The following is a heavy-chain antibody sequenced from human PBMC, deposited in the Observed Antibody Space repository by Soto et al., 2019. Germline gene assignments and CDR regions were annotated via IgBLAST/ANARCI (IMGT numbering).Heavy chain of an antibody. D-gene: IGHD3-22*01. J-gene: IGHJ4*02. CDR3: VLYYYDSSGGDY. CDR1: GYTFTSYA. V-gene: IGHV1-3*01. Sequence: QVQLVQSGAEVKKPGASVKVSCKASGYTFTSYAMHWVRQAPGQRLEWMGWINAGNGNTKYSQKFQGRVTITRDTSASTSYMELSSLRSEYTAVYYCVLYYYDSSGGDYWGQGTLVTVSS. CDR2: INAGNGNT.